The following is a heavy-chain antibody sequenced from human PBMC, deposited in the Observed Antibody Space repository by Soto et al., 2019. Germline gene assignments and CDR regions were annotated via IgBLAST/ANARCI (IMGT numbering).Heavy chain of an antibody. CDR2: IRSKAYGGTT. D-gene: IGHD4-17*01. V-gene: IGHV3-49*03. J-gene: IGHJ4*02. CDR3: TRDLYGDYEVFDY. Sequence: GGSLRLSCAASGFTFGDYGMSWFRQAPGKGLEWVGFIRSKAYGGTTEYAASVKGRFTISRDDSKSIAYLQMNSLKTEDTAMYYCTRDLYGDYEVFDYWGQGTLVTVSS. CDR1: GFTFGDYG.